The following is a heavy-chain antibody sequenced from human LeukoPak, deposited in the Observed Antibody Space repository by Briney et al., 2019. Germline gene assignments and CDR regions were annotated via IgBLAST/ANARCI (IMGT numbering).Heavy chain of an antibody. CDR3: ARVAGGEYQHFDY. Sequence: ASVKVSCKASGYTFTSYYMHWVRQAPGQGLEWMGIINPSGGSTSYAQKFQGRVTMTREMSTSTVYMELSSLRSEDTAVYYCARVAGGEYQHFDYWGQGTLVTVSS. D-gene: IGHD2-2*01. CDR2: INPSGGST. V-gene: IGHV1-46*01. J-gene: IGHJ4*02. CDR1: GYTFTSYY.